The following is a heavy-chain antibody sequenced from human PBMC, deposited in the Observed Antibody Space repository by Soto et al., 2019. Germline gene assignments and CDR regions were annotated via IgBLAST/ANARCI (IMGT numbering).Heavy chain of an antibody. CDR1: GYTFTSYA. CDR2: INAGNGNT. D-gene: IGHD1-26*01. J-gene: IGHJ6*02. V-gene: IGHV1-3*01. CDR3: ARDQSPSHYRDYYYYYGMDV. Sequence: QVQLVQSGAEVKKPGASVKVSCKASGYTFTSYAMHWVRQAPGQRLEWMGWINAGNGNTKYSQKFQGRVTITRDTAASTAYMELSSLRAEDTAVYYCARDQSPSHYRDYYYYYGMDVWGQGTTVTVSS.